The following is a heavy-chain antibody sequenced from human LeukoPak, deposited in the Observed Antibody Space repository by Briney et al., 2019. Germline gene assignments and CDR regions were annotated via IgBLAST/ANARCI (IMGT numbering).Heavy chain of an antibody. J-gene: IGHJ3*02. CDR1: GYTFNNYD. CDR3: GRPDTAMVTNAFDI. V-gene: IGHV1-8*01. D-gene: IGHD5-18*01. Sequence: ASVKVSCKSSGYTFNNYDINWLRQAPGQGREWMGWMKVSTGKTGYAQNFQGRVTMTSNPSISKAYMELSSLRSEEAAVYYCGRPDTAMVTNAFDIWGQGTMVTVSS. CDR2: MKVSTGKT.